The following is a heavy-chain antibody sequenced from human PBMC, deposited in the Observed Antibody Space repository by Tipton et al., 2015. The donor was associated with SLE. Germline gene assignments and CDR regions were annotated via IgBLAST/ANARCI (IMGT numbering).Heavy chain of an antibody. V-gene: IGHV4-59*01. J-gene: IGHJ4*01. D-gene: IGHD2-15*01. CDR1: GGSISSYY. CDR3: AREGYSGGWDGDFDN. CDR2: VDYSGSP. Sequence: LRLSCSVSGGSISSYYWSWIRQPPGKGLEWIGYVDYSGSPNYNPSLNGRVTISVDTSKNQFSLKLTPVTAADTAVYYCAREGYSGGWDGDFDNWGLGALVVVSS.